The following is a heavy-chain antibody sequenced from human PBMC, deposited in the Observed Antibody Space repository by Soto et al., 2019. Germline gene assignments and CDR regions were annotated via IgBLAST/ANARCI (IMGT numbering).Heavy chain of an antibody. CDR3: AKVAINYYYYYYAMDV. J-gene: IGHJ6*02. CDR2: LSYDGNNK. D-gene: IGHD1-7*01. V-gene: IGHV3-30*14. CDR1: GFTFSDYA. Sequence: QVQLVESGGGVVQPGGSLTLSCAASGFTFSDYAVHWVRQAPGKGLEWVALLSYDGNNKFYADSVKGRFTISRDNSKNTLDLQMNSLRPEDTAVYYCAKVAINYYYYYYAMDVWGQGTTVTVSS.